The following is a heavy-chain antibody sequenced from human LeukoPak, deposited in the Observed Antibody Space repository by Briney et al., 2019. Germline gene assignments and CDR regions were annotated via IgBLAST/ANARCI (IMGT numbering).Heavy chain of an antibody. Sequence: GGSLRLSCAASAFTFSNAWMSWVRQAPGKGLEWVGHIKSKTDGGTTDYAAPVKGRFTISRDDSKNTLYLQMNSLKTEDTAVYYCTTRGYRGYSTDHYWGQGTLVTVSS. V-gene: IGHV3-15*01. J-gene: IGHJ4*02. D-gene: IGHD2-15*01. CDR1: AFTFSNAW. CDR3: TTRGYRGYSTDHY. CDR2: IKSKTDGGTT.